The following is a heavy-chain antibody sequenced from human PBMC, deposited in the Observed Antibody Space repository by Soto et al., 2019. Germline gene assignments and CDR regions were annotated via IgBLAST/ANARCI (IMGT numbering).Heavy chain of an antibody. CDR1: GGSISSGDYY. CDR3: ARAGYYYDSSGSTPYAFDI. CDR2: IYYSGST. Sequence: SETLSLTCTVSGGSISSGDYYWSWIRQPPGKGLEWIGYIYYSGSTYYNPSLKSRVTISVDTSKNQFSLKLSSVTAADTAVYYCARAGYYYDSSGSTPYAFDIWGQGTMVTVSS. J-gene: IGHJ3*02. V-gene: IGHV4-30-4*01. D-gene: IGHD3-22*01.